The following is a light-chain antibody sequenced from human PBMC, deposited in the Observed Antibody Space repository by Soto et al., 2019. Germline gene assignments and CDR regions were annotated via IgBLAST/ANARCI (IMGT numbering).Light chain of an antibody. J-gene: IGLJ2*01. Sequence: QSALTQPPSASGSPGQSVTISCTGTSSDVGGYNYVSWYQQQPGKAPKLMIYEVSKRPSGVPDRFSGSKSGNTASLTVSGLQAEDEADYYCSSYAGSQGVFGGGTKVTVL. CDR3: SSYAGSQGV. CDR2: EVS. V-gene: IGLV2-8*01. CDR1: SSDVGGYNY.